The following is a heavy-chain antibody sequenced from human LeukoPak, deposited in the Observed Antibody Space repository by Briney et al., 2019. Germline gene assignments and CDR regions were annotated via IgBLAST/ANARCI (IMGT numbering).Heavy chain of an antibody. Sequence: ASVKVSCKASGYTFTGYYMHWVRQAPGQGLEWMGWINPNSGGTNYAQKFQGRVTMTRDTSISTAYMELSRLRSDDTAVYYCARELISSGWMSYYYYYGMDVWGQGTTVTVSS. D-gene: IGHD6-19*01. CDR1: GYTFTGYY. CDR3: ARELISSGWMSYYYYYGMDV. J-gene: IGHJ6*02. V-gene: IGHV1-2*02. CDR2: INPNSGGT.